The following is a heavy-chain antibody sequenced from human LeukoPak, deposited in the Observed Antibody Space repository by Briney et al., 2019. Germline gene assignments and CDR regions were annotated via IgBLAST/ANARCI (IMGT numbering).Heavy chain of an antibody. V-gene: IGHV1-18*01. CDR1: GYTFTSYG. CDR3: ARDLWGYFDWLSTYYYGSGSFHPFDY. J-gene: IGHJ4*02. Sequence: ASVKVSCKASGYTFTSYGISWVRQAPGQGLEWVGWISAYNGNTNYAQKLQGRVTMTTDTSTSTAYMELRSLRSDDTAVYYCARDLWGYFDWLSTYYYGSGSFHPFDYWGQGTLVTVSS. CDR2: ISAYNGNT. D-gene: IGHD3-10*01.